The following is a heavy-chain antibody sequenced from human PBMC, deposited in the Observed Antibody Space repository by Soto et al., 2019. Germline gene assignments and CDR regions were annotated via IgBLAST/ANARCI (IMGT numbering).Heavy chain of an antibody. Sequence: PSEILSLTCVVYGESFSGYFWSWIRQPPGQGLEWIGGIINSGATNYNPSLRSRVAMSVDTSKNQFSLNLNSLTAADTAVYYCARDGPVTRTIDYWGQGTLVTVSA. D-gene: IGHD4-17*01. CDR2: IINSGAT. CDR1: GESFSGYF. J-gene: IGHJ4*02. CDR3: ARDGPVTRTIDY. V-gene: IGHV4-34*12.